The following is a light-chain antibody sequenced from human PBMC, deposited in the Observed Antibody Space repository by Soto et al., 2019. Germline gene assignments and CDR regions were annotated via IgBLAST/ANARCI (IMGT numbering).Light chain of an antibody. CDR2: GAS. J-gene: IGKJ5*01. Sequence: EIVMTQSPATLSVSQWEVATLSCGASQSLSSSLAWYQQKPGQAPRLLIYGASTRATGIPARFSGSGSGTEFTLTISSLQSEDFAVYYCQQYKNWPPITFGQGTRLEI. CDR1: QSLSSS. V-gene: IGKV3-15*01. CDR3: QQYKNWPPIT.